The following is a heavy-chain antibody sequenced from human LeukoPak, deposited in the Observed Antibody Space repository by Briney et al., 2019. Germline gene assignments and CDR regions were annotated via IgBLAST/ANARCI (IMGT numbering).Heavy chain of an antibody. J-gene: IGHJ5*02. Sequence: SETLSLTCTVSGGSIGRYYWSWIRQSPGKGLEWIGFISYTGSTDYYPSLKSRVYISVDTSKNQFSLELSSLTAADTAVYYCAREFDYEGVDPWGQGTLVTVSS. D-gene: IGHD4-17*01. V-gene: IGHV4-59*12. CDR1: GGSIGRYY. CDR2: ISYTGST. CDR3: AREFDYEGVDP.